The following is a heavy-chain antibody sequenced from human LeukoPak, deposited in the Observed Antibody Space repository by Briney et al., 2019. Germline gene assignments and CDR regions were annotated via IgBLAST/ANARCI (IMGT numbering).Heavy chain of an antibody. CDR1: GFTFSSYA. J-gene: IGHJ5*02. Sequence: GGSLRLSCAASGFTFSSYAMSWVRQAPGKGLEWVSAISGSGGSTYYADSVKGRFTISRDNSKNTLYLQMNSLRAEDTAVYYCAKDQGYGSGSYSDNWFDPRGQGTLVTVSS. CDR3: AKDQGYGSGSYSDNWFDP. D-gene: IGHD3-10*01. CDR2: ISGSGGST. V-gene: IGHV3-23*01.